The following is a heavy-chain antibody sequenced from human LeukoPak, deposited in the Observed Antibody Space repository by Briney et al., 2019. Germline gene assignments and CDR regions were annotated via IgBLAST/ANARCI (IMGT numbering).Heavy chain of an antibody. V-gene: IGHV4-34*01. CDR2: INHSGST. CDR1: GGSFSGYY. Sequence: SETLSLTCAVYGGSFSGYYWSWIRQSPGKGLEWIGEINHSGSTNYNPSLKSRVTISVDTSKNQFSLKLSSVTAADTAVYCCARGIGYYYDSSGCHIDYWGQGTLVTVSS. D-gene: IGHD3-22*01. J-gene: IGHJ4*02. CDR3: ARGIGYYYDSSGCHIDY.